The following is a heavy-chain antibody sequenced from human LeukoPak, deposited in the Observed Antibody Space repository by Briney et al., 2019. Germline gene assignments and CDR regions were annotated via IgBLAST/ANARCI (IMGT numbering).Heavy chain of an antibody. CDR2: IIPIFGTA. CDR1: GGTFSSYA. J-gene: IGHJ6*02. Sequence: GASVKVSCKASGGTFSSYAISWVRQAPGQGLEWMGGIIPIFGTANYAQKFQGRVTITADESTSTAYVELSSLRSEDTAVYYCARAEITIFGVVIKYYGMDVWGQGTTVTVSS. D-gene: IGHD3-3*01. V-gene: IGHV1-69*13. CDR3: ARAEITIFGVVIKYYGMDV.